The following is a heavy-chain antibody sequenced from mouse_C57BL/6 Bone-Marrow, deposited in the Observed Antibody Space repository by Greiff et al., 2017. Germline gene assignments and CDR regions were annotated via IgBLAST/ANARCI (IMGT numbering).Heavy chain of an antibody. J-gene: IGHJ2*01. CDR2: ISSGGSYT. Sequence: EVKLQESGGDLVKPGGSLKLSCAASGFTFSSYGMSWVRQTPDKRLEWVATISSGGSYTYYPDSVKGRFTISRDNAKNTLYLQMSSLKSEDTAMYYCARRRSYFDYWGQGTTLTVSS. CDR3: ARRRSYFDY. V-gene: IGHV5-6*02. CDR1: GFTFSSYG.